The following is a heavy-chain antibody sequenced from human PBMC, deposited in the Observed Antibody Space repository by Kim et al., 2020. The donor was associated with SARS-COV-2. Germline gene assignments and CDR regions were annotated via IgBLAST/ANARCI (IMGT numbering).Heavy chain of an antibody. V-gene: IGHV4-39*01. CDR1: GGSISSSSYY. Sequence: SETLSLTCTVSGGSISSSSYYWGWIRQPPGKGLEWIGSIYYSGSTYYNPSLKSRVTISVDTSKNQFSLKLSSVTAADTAVYYCARHKTGRYYYGSTYNWFDPWGQGTLVTVSS. CDR3: ARHKTGRYYYGSTYNWFDP. J-gene: IGHJ5*02. D-gene: IGHD3-10*01. CDR2: IYYSGST.